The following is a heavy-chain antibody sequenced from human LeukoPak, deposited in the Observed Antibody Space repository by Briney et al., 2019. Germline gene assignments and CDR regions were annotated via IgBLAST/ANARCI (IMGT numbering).Heavy chain of an antibody. CDR2: IYYSGSI. CDR1: GGSISSGGYY. Sequence: SETLSLTCTVSGGSISSGGYYWSWIRQHPGKGLEWIGYIYYSGSIYYNPSLKSRVAISVDTSKNQFSLKLSSVTAADTAVYYCAGYDPYYFDYWGQGTLVTVSS. D-gene: IGHD5-12*01. J-gene: IGHJ4*02. V-gene: IGHV4-31*03. CDR3: AGYDPYYFDY.